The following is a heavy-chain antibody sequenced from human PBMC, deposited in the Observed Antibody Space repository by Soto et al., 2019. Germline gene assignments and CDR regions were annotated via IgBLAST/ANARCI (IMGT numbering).Heavy chain of an antibody. CDR3: AAGGRYCSPTGCVYWYLEL. Sequence: QVQLQESGPGLVRASGTLSLTCAVSGDSISSNRWWRWVRQPPGKGLEGIGEIYHSGTTNYNPSLKRRVTLSVDKSKNQLSLNWNSVTAADTAVYYCAAGGRYCSPTGCVYWYLELWGRGTLVSVSA. CDR2: IYHSGTT. CDR1: GDSISSNRW. V-gene: IGHV4-4*02. J-gene: IGHJ2*01. D-gene: IGHD2-2*01.